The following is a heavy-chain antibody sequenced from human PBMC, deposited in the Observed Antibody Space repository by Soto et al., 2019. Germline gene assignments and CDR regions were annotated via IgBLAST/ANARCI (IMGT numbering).Heavy chain of an antibody. CDR1: GGTFSSYA. D-gene: IGHD5-18*01. CDR2: IIPIFGTA. V-gene: IGHV1-69*13. CDR3: ARWDLGGYSYGTHCYGMDV. J-gene: IGHJ6*02. Sequence: GASVKVSCKASGGTFSSYAISWVRQAPGRGLEWMGGIIPIFGTANYAQKFQGRVTITADESTSTAYMELSSLRSEDTAVYYCARWDLGGYSYGTHCYGMDVWGQGTTVTVSS.